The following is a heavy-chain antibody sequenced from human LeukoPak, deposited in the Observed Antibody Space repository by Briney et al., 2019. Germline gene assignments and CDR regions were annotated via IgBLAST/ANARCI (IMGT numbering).Heavy chain of an antibody. CDR1: GGSISSYY. J-gene: IGHJ4*02. CDR2: IYYSGST. CDR3: ARQGTGILTGYYYSDC. Sequence: PSETLSLTCTVSGGSISSYYWSWIRQPPGKGLEWIGYIYYSGSTYYNPSLKSRVTISVDTSKNQFSLKLSSVTAADTAVYYCARQGTGILTGYYYSDCWGQGTLVTVSS. V-gene: IGHV4-59*08. D-gene: IGHD3-9*01.